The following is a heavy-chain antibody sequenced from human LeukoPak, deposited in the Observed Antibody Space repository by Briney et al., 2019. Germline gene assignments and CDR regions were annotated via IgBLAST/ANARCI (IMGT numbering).Heavy chain of an antibody. Sequence: HPGGSLRLSCAASGFTFDDYAMHWVRQAPGKGLEWVSGISWNSGSIGYADSVKGRFTISRDNAKNSLYLQMNSLRAEDMALYYCAKDLGGGCSSTSCYSGFDYWGQGTLVTVSS. CDR3: AKDLGGGCSSTSCYSGFDY. CDR2: ISWNSGSI. CDR1: GFTFDDYA. D-gene: IGHD2-2*01. J-gene: IGHJ4*02. V-gene: IGHV3-9*03.